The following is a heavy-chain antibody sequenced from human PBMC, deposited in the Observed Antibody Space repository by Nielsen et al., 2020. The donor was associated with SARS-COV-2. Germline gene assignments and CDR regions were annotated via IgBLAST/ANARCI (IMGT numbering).Heavy chain of an antibody. CDR2: ISSNGGST. D-gene: IGHD2-2*01. V-gene: IGHV3-64D*09. Sequence: GGSLRLSCSASGFTFSSYAMHWVRQAPGKGLEYVSAISSNGGSTYYADSVKGRFTTSRDNSKNTLYLQMSSLRAEDTAVYYCSSTSSSYYYYYYMDVWGKGTTVTVSS. CDR3: SSTSSSYYYYYYMDV. J-gene: IGHJ6*03. CDR1: GFTFSSYA.